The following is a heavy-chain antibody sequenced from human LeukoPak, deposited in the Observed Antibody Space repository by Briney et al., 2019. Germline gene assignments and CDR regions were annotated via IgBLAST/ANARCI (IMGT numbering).Heavy chain of an antibody. V-gene: IGHV3-48*01. CDR2: ISSSSGTI. CDR3: ARGLDY. Sequence: GGSLRLSCAASGFTFSSFSMNWVRQAPGKGLEWVSYISSSSGTINYADSVKGRFTISRDNAKNTLYLQMNSLRAEDTAVYYCARGLDYWGQGTPVTVSS. CDR1: GFTFSSFS. J-gene: IGHJ4*02.